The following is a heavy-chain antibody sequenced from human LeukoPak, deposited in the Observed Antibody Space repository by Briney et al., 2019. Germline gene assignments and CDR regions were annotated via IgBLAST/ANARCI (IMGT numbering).Heavy chain of an antibody. Sequence: SETLSLTCTISGGSISSSSYYWGWIRQPPGKGLEWIGYIYYSGSTNYRPSLKSRVTISVDTSKNQFSLKLSSVTAADTAVYYCARAQPHYDYYYYYYMDVWGKGTTVTVSS. CDR2: IYYSGST. J-gene: IGHJ6*03. V-gene: IGHV4-61*05. CDR1: GGSISSSSYY. D-gene: IGHD4-17*01. CDR3: ARAQPHYDYYYYYYMDV.